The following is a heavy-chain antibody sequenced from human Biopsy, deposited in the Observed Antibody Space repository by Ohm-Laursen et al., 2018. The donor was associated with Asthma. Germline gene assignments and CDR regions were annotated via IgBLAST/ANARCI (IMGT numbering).Heavy chain of an antibody. V-gene: IGHV3-48*01. Sequence: SLRLSCAASGFSFSSYSINWVRQAPGKGLEWLSYITSGSSTIYYADSVKGRFTISRDNSKNTLYLQMNSLRAEDTAVYYCATFPYGDYLPLDYWGQGTLVTVSS. CDR2: ITSGSSTI. CDR1: GFSFSSYS. J-gene: IGHJ4*02. CDR3: ATFPYGDYLPLDY. D-gene: IGHD4-17*01.